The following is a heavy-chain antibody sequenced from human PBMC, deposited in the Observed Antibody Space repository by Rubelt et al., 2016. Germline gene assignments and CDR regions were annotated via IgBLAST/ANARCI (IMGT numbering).Heavy chain of an antibody. V-gene: IGHV4-38-2*02. CDR1: GYSISSGYY. Sequence: QVQLQESGPGLVKPSETLSLTCSVSGYSISSGYYWGWFRQSPGQGLEWIVSTYHSDITYYKPSLKSRVTISMNNAKNPFSLKLSAVTAADTAVYYCARGRVVARITEDTAMVPDWGQGTLVTVSS. CDR3: ARGRVVARITEDTAMVPD. J-gene: IGHJ4*02. D-gene: IGHD5-18*01. CDR2: TYHSDIT.